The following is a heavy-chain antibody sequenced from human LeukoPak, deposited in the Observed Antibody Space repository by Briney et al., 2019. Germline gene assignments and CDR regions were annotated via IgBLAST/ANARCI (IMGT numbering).Heavy chain of an antibody. D-gene: IGHD4-17*01. CDR3: ARAENGDLFDY. J-gene: IGHJ4*02. CDR1: GYTFTSYD. V-gene: IGHV1-8*03. CDR2: MNPNSGNT. Sequence: GASVKVSCKASGYTFTSYDINWVRQATGQGLEWMGWMNPNSGNTGYAQKFQGRVTITRNTSISTAYMELSSLRCEDTAVYYCARAENGDLFDYWGQGTLVTVSS.